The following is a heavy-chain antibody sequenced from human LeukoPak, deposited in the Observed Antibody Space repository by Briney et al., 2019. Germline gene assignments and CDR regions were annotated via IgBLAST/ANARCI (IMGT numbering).Heavy chain of an antibody. V-gene: IGHV3-48*03. CDR2: ISSSGSTI. CDR3: AKDGTYYDILTHAFDI. D-gene: IGHD3-9*01. Sequence: GGSLRLSCAASGFTFSSYEMNWVRQAPGKGLEWVSYISSSGSTIYYADSVKGRFTISRDNSKNTLYLQMNSLRAEDTAVYYCAKDGTYYDILTHAFDIWGQGTMVTVSS. J-gene: IGHJ3*02. CDR1: GFTFSSYE.